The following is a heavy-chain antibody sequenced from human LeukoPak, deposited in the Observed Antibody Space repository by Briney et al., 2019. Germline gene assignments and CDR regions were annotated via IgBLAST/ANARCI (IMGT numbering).Heavy chain of an antibody. D-gene: IGHD6-19*01. CDR3: ARDRGWAVAGTDYYYYGMDV. CDR1: GYTFTSYD. V-gene: IGHV1-8*01. J-gene: IGHJ6*02. CDR2: MNPNSGNT. Sequence: ASAKVSCKASGYTFTSYDINWVRQATGQGLEWMGWMNPNSGNTGYAQKFQGRVTMTRNTSISTAYMELSSLRSEDTAVYYCARDRGWAVAGTDYYYYGMDVWGQGTTVTVSS.